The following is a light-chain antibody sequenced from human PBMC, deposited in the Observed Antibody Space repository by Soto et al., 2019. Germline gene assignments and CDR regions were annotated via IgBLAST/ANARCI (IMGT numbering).Light chain of an antibody. CDR1: SSDVGGSNF. CDR2: DVT. Sequence: QSALTQPASVSGSPGQSITISCTGTSSDVGGSNFVSWYQQHPGKAPKLMIYDVTNRPSGVSNRFSASKSGNTASLTISGLQAEDEADYYCTSYTSISTYVFGTGTKLTVL. V-gene: IGLV2-14*01. CDR3: TSYTSISTYV. J-gene: IGLJ1*01.